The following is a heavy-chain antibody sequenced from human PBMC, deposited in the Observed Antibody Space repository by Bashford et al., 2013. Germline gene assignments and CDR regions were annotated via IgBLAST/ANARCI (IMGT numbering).Heavy chain of an antibody. V-gene: IGHV1-18*01. J-gene: IGHJ4*02. Sequence: VASVKVSCKASGYTFTSYGISWVRQAPGQGLEWMGWINGYNGHTEYARKLQDRVTMTTDTFTSTAYMELRSLSSDDTAVYFCARDIEKNIDYWGQGTLVTVSS. D-gene: IGHD2-15*01. CDR3: ARDIEKNIDY. CDR1: GYTFTSYG. CDR2: INGYNGHT.